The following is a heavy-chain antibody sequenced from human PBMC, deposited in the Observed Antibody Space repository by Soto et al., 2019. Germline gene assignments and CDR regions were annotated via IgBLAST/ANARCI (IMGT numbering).Heavy chain of an antibody. CDR3: TRGPPRVQWFDP. Sequence: KTSETLSLTCTVSGGAVSSGTYYWSWIRQPPGKGLGWIGHIYFTGSTNYNPSLKSRVTMSLDTSRNQFSLKLSSVTAADTAVYYCTRGPPRVQWFDPWGLGTLVTVSS. CDR2: IYFTGST. CDR1: GGAVSSGTYY. V-gene: IGHV4-61*01. J-gene: IGHJ5*02.